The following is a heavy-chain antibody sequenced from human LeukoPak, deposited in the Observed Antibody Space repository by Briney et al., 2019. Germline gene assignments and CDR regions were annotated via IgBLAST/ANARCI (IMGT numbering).Heavy chain of an antibody. V-gene: IGHV3-23*01. CDR3: AKESYDHVWGSYPSK. J-gene: IGHJ4*02. D-gene: IGHD3-16*02. CDR1: GFTFSSFA. Sequence: GGSLRLSCAASGFTFSSFAMSWVAQPPGKGLEWFSSISASGGSTYYADSVKGRFTLSRDNSKNTLYLQMNSLGAEDTAVYYCAKESYDHVWGSYPSKWGQGTLVTVSS. CDR2: ISASGGST.